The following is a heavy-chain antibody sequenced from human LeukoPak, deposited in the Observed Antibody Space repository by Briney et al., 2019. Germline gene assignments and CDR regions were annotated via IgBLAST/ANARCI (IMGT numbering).Heavy chain of an antibody. V-gene: IGHV3-21*05. CDR2: ISKNSDDT. CDR3: ARVRPGYYCDY. J-gene: IGHJ4*02. CDR1: GFSFSIHS. Sequence: KAGGSLRLSCVPSGFSFSIHSMSSVSQAGGDRMGWVSYISKNSDDTYNADSVRGRFTISRDNAKTSLYLQVNSLRAEDTAVYYCARVRPGYYCDYWGQGILVTVSS.